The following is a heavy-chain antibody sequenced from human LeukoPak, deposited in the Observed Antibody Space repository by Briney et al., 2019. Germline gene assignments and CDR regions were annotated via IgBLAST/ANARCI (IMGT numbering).Heavy chain of an antibody. Sequence: PGGSLRLSCAASGFIVSSNYMSWVRQAPGKGLEGVSVIYSGGSTYYADSVKGRFTISRHNSKNTLYLQMNSLRAEDTAVYYCARESMYSGSYYDSYYFDYWGQGTLVTVSS. D-gene: IGHD1-26*01. CDR2: IYSGGST. V-gene: IGHV3-53*04. CDR3: ARESMYSGSYYDSYYFDY. J-gene: IGHJ4*02. CDR1: GFIVSSNY.